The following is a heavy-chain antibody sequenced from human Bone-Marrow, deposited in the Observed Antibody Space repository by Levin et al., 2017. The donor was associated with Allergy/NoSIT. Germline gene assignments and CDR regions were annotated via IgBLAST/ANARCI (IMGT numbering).Heavy chain of an antibody. CDR3: ARDLGCRSGSCYDPIHFDY. V-gene: IGHV3-11*05. CDR1: GFTFSDYY. Sequence: PGGSLRLSCAASGFTFSDYYMAWIRQPPGKGLEWVSYISSSSSFTNYAESVKGRFTISRDNSKNSLYLQMNSLRAEDTALYYCARDLGCRSGSCYDPIHFDYWGQGALVTVSS. D-gene: IGHD2-15*01. J-gene: IGHJ4*02. CDR2: ISSSSSFT.